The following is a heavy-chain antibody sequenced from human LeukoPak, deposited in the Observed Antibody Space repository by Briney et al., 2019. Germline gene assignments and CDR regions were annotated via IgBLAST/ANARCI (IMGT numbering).Heavy chain of an antibody. CDR1: GFTFSSYG. D-gene: IGHD1-26*01. J-gene: IGHJ4*02. Sequence: GGSLRLSCAASGFTFSSYGMHWVRQAPGKGLEWVAFIRYDGSNKYYADSVKGRFTISRDNSKNTLYLQMNSLRAEDTAVYYCAKGSTLIVGAPFDYWGQGTLVTVSS. V-gene: IGHV3-30*02. CDR2: IRYDGSNK. CDR3: AKGSTLIVGAPFDY.